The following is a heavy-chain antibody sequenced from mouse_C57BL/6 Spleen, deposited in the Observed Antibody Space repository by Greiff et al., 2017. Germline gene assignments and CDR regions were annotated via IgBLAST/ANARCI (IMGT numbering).Heavy chain of an antibody. V-gene: IGHV3-6*01. CDR3: ARVGDYWYVEV. J-gene: IGHJ1*03. Sequence: EVQLQESGPGLVKPSQSLSLTCSVTGYSITSGYYWNWIRQFPGNKLEWMGYISYDGSNNYNPSLKNRISITRDTSKNQFFLKLNSVTTEDTATYYCARVGDYWYVEVWGTGTTVTVSS. CDR1: GYSITSGYY. CDR2: ISYDGSN.